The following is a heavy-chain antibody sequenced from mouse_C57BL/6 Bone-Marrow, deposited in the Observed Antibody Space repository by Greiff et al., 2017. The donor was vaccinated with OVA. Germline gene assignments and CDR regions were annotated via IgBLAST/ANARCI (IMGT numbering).Heavy chain of an antibody. CDR2: IRSKSSNYAT. CDR3: VREESYRIRFAY. V-gene: IGHV10-3*01. Sequence: DVLLVESGGGLVQPKGSLKLSCTASGFTFTTYAMHWVRQAPGQGLEWVARIRSKSSNYATYYAASVKDRFTISRDDSQSMLYLQMNNLKTEDTAMYDCVREESYRIRFAYWGQGTLVTVSA. J-gene: IGHJ3*01. CDR1: GFTFTTYA. D-gene: IGHD2-14*01.